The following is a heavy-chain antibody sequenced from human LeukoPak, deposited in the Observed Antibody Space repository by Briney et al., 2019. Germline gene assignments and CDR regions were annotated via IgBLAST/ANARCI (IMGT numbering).Heavy chain of an antibody. J-gene: IGHJ6*03. CDR3: ARVTTVTGYYYYYYMDV. CDR2: IYYSGST. V-gene: IGHV4-59*01. Sequence: SETLSLTCTVSGGSISSYYWSWIRQPPGKGLEWIGYIYYSGSTNYNPSPKSRVTISVDTSKNQFSLKLSSVTAADTAVYYCARVTTVTGYYYYYYMDVWGKGTTVTVSS. CDR1: GGSISSYY. D-gene: IGHD4-17*01.